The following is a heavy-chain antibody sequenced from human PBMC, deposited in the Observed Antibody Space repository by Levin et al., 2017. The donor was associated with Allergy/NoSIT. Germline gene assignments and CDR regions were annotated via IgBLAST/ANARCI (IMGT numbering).Heavy chain of an antibody. J-gene: IGHJ4*02. Sequence: PSETPSLTCTVSGGSISSYYWSWIRQPPGKGLEWIGYIYYSGSTNYNPSLKSRVTISVDTSKNQFSLKLSSVTAADTAVYYCARGGKADHGITFGGVEDWGQGTLVTVSS. CDR3: ARGGKADHGITFGGVED. D-gene: IGHD3-16*01. CDR2: IYYSGST. V-gene: IGHV4-59*01. CDR1: GGSISSYY.